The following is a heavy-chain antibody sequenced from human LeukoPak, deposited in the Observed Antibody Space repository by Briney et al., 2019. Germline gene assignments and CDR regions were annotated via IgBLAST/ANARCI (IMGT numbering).Heavy chain of an antibody. J-gene: IGHJ3*02. Sequence: GESLKISCKGSGYSFTSYWIGWVRQMPGKGLEWMGIIYPGDSDTRYSPSFQGQVTISADKSISTAYLQWSSLKASDTAMYYCARPRTHYYGSGSPDAFDIWGQGTMVTVSS. CDR3: ARPRTHYYGSGSPDAFDI. CDR2: IYPGDSDT. CDR1: GYSFTSYW. D-gene: IGHD3-10*01. V-gene: IGHV5-51*01.